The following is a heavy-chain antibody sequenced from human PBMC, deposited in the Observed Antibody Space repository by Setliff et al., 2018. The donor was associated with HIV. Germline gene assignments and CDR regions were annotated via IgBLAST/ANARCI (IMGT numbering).Heavy chain of an antibody. D-gene: IGHD1-1*01. V-gene: IGHV3-30*01. Sequence: GGSLRLSCVASGFSFSNFAMHWVRQAPGKGLEWVSAISYDGRSVHYADSVKGRFTISRDNSKNTLYLQVNSLRPEDTARYFCATARIPTGGTSTSFDYWGQGTLVTVSS. CDR3: ATARIPTGGTSTSFDY. CDR2: ISYDGRSV. CDR1: GFSFSNFA. J-gene: IGHJ4*02.